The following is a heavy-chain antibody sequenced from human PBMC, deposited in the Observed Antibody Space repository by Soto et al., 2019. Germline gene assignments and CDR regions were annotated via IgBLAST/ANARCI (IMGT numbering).Heavy chain of an antibody. CDR3: AKVRRFGELRSLY. CDR1: GFTFSSYA. D-gene: IGHD3-10*01. CDR2: IGVSGDTT. J-gene: IGHJ4*02. Sequence: EVHLLESGGGLVQPGGSLRLSCAASGFTFSSYAMSWVRQAPGKGLEWVSAIGVSGDTTYYADSVKGRFTISRDNPKSTLYLQMGSLRAEETAVYYCAKVRRFGELRSLYWGQGTLVTVSS. V-gene: IGHV3-23*01.